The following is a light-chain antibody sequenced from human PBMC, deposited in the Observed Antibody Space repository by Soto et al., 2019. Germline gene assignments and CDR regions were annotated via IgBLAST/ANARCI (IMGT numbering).Light chain of an antibody. CDR2: GAS. Sequence: EIVLTQSPGTLSLSPGERATLSCRASQSVSSTYLAWYQQKPGQAPRLLIYGASSRATGIPDRFSGSGSGTGFTLTISRLEPEDCAVYYCQQYGGSPEFTFGPGTKVDIK. CDR1: QSVSSTY. CDR3: QQYGGSPEFT. V-gene: IGKV3-20*01. J-gene: IGKJ3*01.